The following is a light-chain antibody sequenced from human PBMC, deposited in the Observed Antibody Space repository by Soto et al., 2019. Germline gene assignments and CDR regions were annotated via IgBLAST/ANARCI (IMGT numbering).Light chain of an antibody. CDR1: QSVTSSF. V-gene: IGKV3-20*01. CDR2: GAS. Sequence: EIVLTQSPGTQSLSPGERATLSCRASQSVTSSFLAWYQQKPGQAPRLLIYGASSRATGIPARFSGSGSGTDFTLTISGLEPEDFAVYYCQQYGSSPLFGQGTKVDIK. CDR3: QQYGSSPL. J-gene: IGKJ1*01.